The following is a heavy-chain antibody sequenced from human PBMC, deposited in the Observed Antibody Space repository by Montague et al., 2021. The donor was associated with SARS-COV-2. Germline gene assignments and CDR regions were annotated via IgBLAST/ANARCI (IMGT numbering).Heavy chain of an antibody. D-gene: IGHD1-1*01. CDR1: GGSISVSSYY. Sequence: SETLSLTCTVSGGSISVSSYYWVWIRQPPGKGLEWIGSIYYGGTADYNPSLKSRVTISVATSNNQFSLKLTSLTAADTAVYSCASSPLRTSGANWYDKYFQHWGQGTRVTVSS. V-gene: IGHV4-39*07. CDR3: ASSPLRTSGANWYDKYFQH. CDR2: IYYGGTA. J-gene: IGHJ1*01.